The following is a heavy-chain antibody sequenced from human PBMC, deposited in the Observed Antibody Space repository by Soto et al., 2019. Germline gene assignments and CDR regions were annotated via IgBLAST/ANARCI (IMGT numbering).Heavy chain of an antibody. CDR3: ARDEEYSGYDSHYGMDV. CDR2: IIPIFGTA. Sequence: QVQLVQSGAEVKKPGSSVKVSCKASGGTFNSYAISWVRQAPGQGLEWMGGIIPIFGTANYAQKFQGRVTITADESTSTAYLELSSLRSEDTAVYYCARDEEYSGYDSHYGMDVWGQGTTVTVSS. D-gene: IGHD5-12*01. CDR1: GGTFNSYA. J-gene: IGHJ6*02. V-gene: IGHV1-69*12.